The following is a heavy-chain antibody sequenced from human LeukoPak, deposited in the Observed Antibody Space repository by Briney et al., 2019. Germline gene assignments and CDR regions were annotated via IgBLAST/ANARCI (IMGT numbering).Heavy chain of an antibody. CDR2: INWSGDDT. V-gene: IGHV3-20*04. D-gene: IGHD3-3*01. Sequence: GGSLRLSCAASGFTFDDYGMRWVRQAPGKGLEWVSGINWSGDDTRYADSVKGRFTISRDSTKNSVSLHMNSLRPEDTALYYCARDRVYGVVLSDAFDVWGQGTMVTVSS. CDR1: GFTFDDYG. CDR3: ARDRVYGVVLSDAFDV. J-gene: IGHJ3*01.